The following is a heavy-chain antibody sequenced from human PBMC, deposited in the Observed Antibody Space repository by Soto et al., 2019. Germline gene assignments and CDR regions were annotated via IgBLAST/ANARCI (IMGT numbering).Heavy chain of an antibody. CDR3: ARVPSPFDYYYAMDV. D-gene: IGHD3-16*01. CDR2: IFSSGTT. J-gene: IGHJ6*02. CDR1: GDSISSGNKY. V-gene: IGHV4-30-4*01. Sequence: QVQLRESGPGLVMPSQTLSLTCTVSGDSISSGNKYWSWIRQPPGKGLEWIGYIFSSGTTYYNPSLKSRLTMSLDTSQNHFSLKLNSVTDADTAVYYCARVPSPFDYYYAMDVWGQGTTVTVSS.